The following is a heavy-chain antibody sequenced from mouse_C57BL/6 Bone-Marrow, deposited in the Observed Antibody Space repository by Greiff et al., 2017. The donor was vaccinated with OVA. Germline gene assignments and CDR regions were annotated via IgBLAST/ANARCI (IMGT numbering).Heavy chain of an antibody. CDR3: ARIVITTVVATDWYFDV. D-gene: IGHD1-1*01. CDR2: IWWDDDK. Sequence: QVTLKVSGPGILQPSQTLSLTCSFSGFSLSTFGMGVGWIRQPSGKGLEWLAHIWWDDDKYYNPALKSRLTISKDTSKNQVFLKLANVDTADTATYYCARIVITTVVATDWYFDVWGTGTTVTVSS. V-gene: IGHV8-8*01. J-gene: IGHJ1*03. CDR1: GFSLSTFGMG.